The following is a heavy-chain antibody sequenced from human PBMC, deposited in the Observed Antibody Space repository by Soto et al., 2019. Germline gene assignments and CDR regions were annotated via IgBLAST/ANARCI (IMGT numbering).Heavy chain of an antibody. Sequence: GESLKISCKGSGYSFTSYWIGWVRQMPGKGLEWMGISYPGDSDTRYSPAFRGQITISADKSISTAYLQGSSLKAADTALYYFERRADFWSGYYTPPPPGPMDVWGQGTTVTVSS. CDR3: ERRADFWSGYYTPPPPGPMDV. J-gene: IGHJ6*02. CDR2: SYPGDSDT. V-gene: IGHV5-51*01. CDR1: GYSFTSYW. D-gene: IGHD3-3*01.